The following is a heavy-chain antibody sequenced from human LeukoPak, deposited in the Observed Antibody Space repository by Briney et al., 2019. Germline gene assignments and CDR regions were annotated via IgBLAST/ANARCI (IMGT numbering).Heavy chain of an antibody. J-gene: IGHJ4*02. D-gene: IGHD3-3*01. Sequence: GGSLRLSCAASGFTFSSYAMHWVRQAPGKGLEWVANIKQDGSEKYYVDSVKGRFTISRDNAKNSLYLQMNSLRAEDTAVYYCARDGAQYDFWSGYSNYWGQGTLVTVSS. V-gene: IGHV3-7*01. CDR2: IKQDGSEK. CDR1: GFTFSSYA. CDR3: ARDGAQYDFWSGYSNY.